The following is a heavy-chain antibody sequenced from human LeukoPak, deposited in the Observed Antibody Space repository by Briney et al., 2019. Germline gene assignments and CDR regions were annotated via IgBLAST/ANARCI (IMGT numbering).Heavy chain of an antibody. CDR1: GFPFDDYA. Sequence: PGGSLRLSCAASGFPFDDYAMLWVRQAPGKGLEWVSFISWHGGTTYYADSVKGRFTISRDNAKNSLYLQMNSLRAEDTAVYYCARDKIVGATYFDYWGQGTLVTVSS. D-gene: IGHD1-26*01. V-gene: IGHV3-43D*03. J-gene: IGHJ4*02. CDR3: ARDKIVGATYFDY. CDR2: ISWHGGTT.